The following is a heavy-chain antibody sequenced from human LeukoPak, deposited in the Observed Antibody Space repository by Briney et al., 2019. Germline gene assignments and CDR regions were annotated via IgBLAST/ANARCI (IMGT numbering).Heavy chain of an antibody. J-gene: IGHJ2*01. D-gene: IGHD3-10*01. Sequence: GGSLTLSCAASGFTVGSKYMNWVRQAPGKGLEWVSIFYSGGTTYYADFVKGRFTVSRDDSKNTLYLQMNSLRGDDTAIYYCATVGDHYHWYLDLWGRGTLVTVSA. CDR3: ATVGDHYHWYLDL. V-gene: IGHV3-53*01. CDR1: GFTVGSKY. CDR2: FYSGGTT.